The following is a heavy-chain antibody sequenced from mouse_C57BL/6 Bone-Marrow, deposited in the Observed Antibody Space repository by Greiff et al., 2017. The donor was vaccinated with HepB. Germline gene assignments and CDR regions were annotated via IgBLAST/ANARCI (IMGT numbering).Heavy chain of an antibody. CDR1: GFTFSDYY. V-gene: IGHV5-16*01. CDR3: AREGYYYGSSHWYFDV. J-gene: IGHJ1*03. Sequence: EVKVVESEGGLVQPGSSMKLSCTASGFTFSDYYMAWVRQVPEKGLEWVANINYDGSSTYYLDSLKSRFIISRDNAKNILYLQMSSLKSEDTATYYCAREGYYYGSSHWYFDVWGTGTTVTVSS. CDR2: INYDGSST. D-gene: IGHD1-1*01.